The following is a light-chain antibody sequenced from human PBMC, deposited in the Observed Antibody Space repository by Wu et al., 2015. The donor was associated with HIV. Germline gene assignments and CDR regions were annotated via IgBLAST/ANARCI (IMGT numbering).Light chain of an antibody. J-gene: IGKJ2*01. CDR2: AAS. CDR1: QGIHNY. CDR3: QQYYSYPQT. Sequence: IQLTQSPSALSASVGDRVTITCRASQGIHNYLAWFQQQPGKAPKLLIYAASTLQSGVPSRFSGSGYGTDFTLTISCLQSEDFATYYCQQYYSYPQTFGQGTKLEIK. V-gene: IGKV1-9*01.